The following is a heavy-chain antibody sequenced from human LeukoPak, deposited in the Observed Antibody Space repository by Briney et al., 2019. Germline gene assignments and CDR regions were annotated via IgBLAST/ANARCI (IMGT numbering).Heavy chain of an antibody. CDR2: ISYDGSNK. CDR1: GFTFSSYG. Sequence: PGGSLRLSCAASGFTFSSYGMHWVRQAPGKGLEWVAVISYDGSNKYYADSVKGRFTISRDNSKNTLYPQMNSLRAEDTAVYYCARGLGYCSGGSCPMGVWGQGTLVTVSS. J-gene: IGHJ4*02. V-gene: IGHV3-30*03. CDR3: ARGLGYCSGGSCPMGV. D-gene: IGHD2-15*01.